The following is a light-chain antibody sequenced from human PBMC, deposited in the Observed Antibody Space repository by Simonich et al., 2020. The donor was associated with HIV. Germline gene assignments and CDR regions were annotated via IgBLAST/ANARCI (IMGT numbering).Light chain of an antibody. CDR1: SSNIGSNY. V-gene: IGLV1-47*01. CDR3: AAWDDSLSGRV. J-gene: IGLJ3*02. Sequence: QSVLTQPPSASGTPGQRVTISCSGSSSNIGSNYVYWYQQLPGTAPNILIYRDNQRPAGVPDRFSGSKSGTSASLAISGLRSEDEADYYCAAWDDSLSGRVFGGGTKLTVL. CDR2: RDN.